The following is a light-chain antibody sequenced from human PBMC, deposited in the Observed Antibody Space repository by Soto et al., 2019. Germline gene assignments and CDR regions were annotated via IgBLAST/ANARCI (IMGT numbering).Light chain of an antibody. CDR1: QRVRSN. V-gene: IGKV3-15*01. CDR3: QQYNNWPRT. J-gene: IGKJ1*01. Sequence: EIVMKQSPATLSVSPGERATLSSRASQRVRSNLAWYQQRPGQAPRLLIYGASTRATNIPDRFSGSGSGTDFTLTITSLQSEDFAVYYCQQYNNWPRTFGQGTKVDIK. CDR2: GAS.